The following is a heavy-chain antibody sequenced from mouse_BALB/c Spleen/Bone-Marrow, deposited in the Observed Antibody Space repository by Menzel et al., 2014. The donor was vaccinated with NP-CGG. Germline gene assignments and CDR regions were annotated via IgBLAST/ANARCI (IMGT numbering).Heavy chain of an antibody. J-gene: IGHJ3*01. CDR1: GYTFTSYW. D-gene: IGHD2-4*01. CDR3: ARGRDYDVFSY. Sequence: VQLQQSGAELVRPGASVKLSCKASGYTFTSYWLNWVKRGPEQGLGWIGRIDPYDSETHYNQKFKDKAILTVDKSSSTAYMQLSSLTSEDSAVYYCARGRDYDVFSYWGQGTLVTVSA. CDR2: IDPYDSET. V-gene: IGHV1-52*01.